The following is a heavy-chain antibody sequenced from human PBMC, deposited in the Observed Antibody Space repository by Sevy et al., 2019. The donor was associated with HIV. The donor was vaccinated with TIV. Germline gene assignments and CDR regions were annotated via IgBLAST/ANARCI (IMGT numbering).Heavy chain of an antibody. V-gene: IGHV3-21*01. CDR3: ERDDKRLYGDYGGENYYYYRMDV. D-gene: IGHD4-17*01. Sequence: GGSLRLSCAASGLTFSSYSMNWVRQAPGKGLEWVSTISWGSSYIYYADSVKGRFTISRDNAKNSLYLQMDSLRAEDTTVYYGERDDKRLYGDYGGENYYYYRMDVWGQGTTVTVSS. CDR2: ISWGSSYI. CDR1: GLTFSSYS. J-gene: IGHJ6*02.